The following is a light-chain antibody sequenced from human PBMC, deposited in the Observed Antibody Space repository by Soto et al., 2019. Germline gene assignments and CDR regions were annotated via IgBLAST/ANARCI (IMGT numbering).Light chain of an antibody. CDR1: QNVLSN. Sequence: EIVLTQSPATLSLSPGERATLCFRASQNVLSNLAWYQQKPGQAPRLLIYGASTRATGLPARFSGSGSGTQFTLTISSLQSEDFAVYYCQQYNNWPITFGQGTRLEIK. V-gene: IGKV3-15*01. J-gene: IGKJ5*01. CDR2: GAS. CDR3: QQYNNWPIT.